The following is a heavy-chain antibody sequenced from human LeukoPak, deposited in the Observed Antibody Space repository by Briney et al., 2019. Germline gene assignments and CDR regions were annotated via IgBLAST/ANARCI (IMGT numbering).Heavy chain of an antibody. D-gene: IGHD3-22*01. Sequence: PGGSLRLSCAASGFTFSTYDTHWVRQPTGKSLEWVSAICTAGDTYYPGSVKGRFTISRENAKNSLYLQMNSLRAGDTAVYYCASATRSGFYDYWGQGTLVTVSS. CDR2: ICTAGDT. CDR1: GFTFSTYD. CDR3: ASATRSGFYDY. J-gene: IGHJ4*02. V-gene: IGHV3-13*01.